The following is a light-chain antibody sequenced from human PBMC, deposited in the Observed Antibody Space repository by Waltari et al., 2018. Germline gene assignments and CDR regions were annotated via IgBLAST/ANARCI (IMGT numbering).Light chain of an antibody. CDR2: WAS. V-gene: IGKV4-1*01. J-gene: IGKJ4*01. CDR3: QQYYSSPLT. CDR1: QSVLYSSNNKNK. Sequence: DIVMTQSPDSLAVSLGERATINCKSCQSVLYSSNNKNKLAWYQQKPGQPPKLLIYWASTRESGVPDRFSGSGSGTDFTLTISSLQAEDVAVYYCQQYYSSPLTFGGGTKVEIK.